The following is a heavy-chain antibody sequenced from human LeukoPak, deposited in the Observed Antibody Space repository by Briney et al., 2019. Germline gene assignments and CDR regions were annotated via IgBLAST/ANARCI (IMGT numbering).Heavy chain of an antibody. V-gene: IGHV3-30*04. Sequence: GRSLRRSCAASGFTFSSYAMHWVCKAPGKGLEWVAVISYDGSNKYYADSVKGRFTISRDNSKNTLYLQMNSLRAEDTAVYYCARSRITMVRGVISDWGQGTLVTVSS. CDR3: ARSRITMVRGVISD. CDR1: GFTFSSYA. J-gene: IGHJ4*02. CDR2: ISYDGSNK. D-gene: IGHD3-10*01.